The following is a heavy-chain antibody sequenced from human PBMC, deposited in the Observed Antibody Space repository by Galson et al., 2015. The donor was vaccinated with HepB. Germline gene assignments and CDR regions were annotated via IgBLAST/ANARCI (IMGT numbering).Heavy chain of an antibody. V-gene: IGHV3-23*01. CDR1: GFTFSSYA. D-gene: IGHD5-18*01. CDR2: ISGSGGST. Sequence: SLRLSCAASGFTFSSYAMSWVRQAPGKGLEWVSAISGSGGSTNYADSVKGRFTVSRDNSKNTLYLQMNSLRAEDTAVYYCAKSVDTAMVFTFDYWGQGTLVTVSS. J-gene: IGHJ4*02. CDR3: AKSVDTAMVFTFDY.